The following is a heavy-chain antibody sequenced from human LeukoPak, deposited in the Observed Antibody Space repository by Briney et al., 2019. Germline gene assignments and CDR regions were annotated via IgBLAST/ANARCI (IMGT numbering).Heavy chain of an antibody. CDR3: ARGPGYSSSWYQTGGYYGMDV. CDR2: IYTSGST. V-gene: IGHV4-61*02. D-gene: IGHD6-13*01. J-gene: IGHJ6*02. Sequence: SETLSLTCTVSGGSISSGSYYWSWIRQPAGKGLEWIGRIYTSGSTNYNPSLKSRVTISVDTSKNQFSLKLSSVTAADTAVYYCARGPGYSSSWYQTGGYYGMDVWGQGTTVTVSS. CDR1: GGSISSGSYY.